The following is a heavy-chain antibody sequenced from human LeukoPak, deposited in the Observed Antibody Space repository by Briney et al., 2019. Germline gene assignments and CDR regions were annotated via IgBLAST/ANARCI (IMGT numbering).Heavy chain of an antibody. CDR2: ISAYNGNT. J-gene: IGHJ5*02. CDR1: GGTFSSYA. Sequence: ASVKVSCKASGGTFSSYAISWVRQAPGQGLEWMGWISAYNGNTNYAQKLQGRVTMTTDTSTSTAYMELRSLRSDDTAVYYCARDDWNDVNWFDPWGQGTLVTVSS. D-gene: IGHD1-1*01. V-gene: IGHV1-18*01. CDR3: ARDDWNDVNWFDP.